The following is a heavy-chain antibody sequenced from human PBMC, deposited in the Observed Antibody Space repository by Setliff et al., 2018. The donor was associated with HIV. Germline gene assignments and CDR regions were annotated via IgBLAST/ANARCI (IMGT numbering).Heavy chain of an antibody. CDR1: GYTFINYY. V-gene: IGHV1-46*01. CDR3: ARDLIQPLSDYYFDV. Sequence: ASVKVSCKTSGYTFINYYVHWMRQAPGQGPEWLGVINPSEGNTNRAPRFQDRVIVTRDTSTSTVYLELRRLTSEDTAIYYCARDLIQPLSDYYFDVWGQGTPVTVYS. J-gene: IGHJ4*02. CDR2: INPSEGNT. D-gene: IGHD5-18*01.